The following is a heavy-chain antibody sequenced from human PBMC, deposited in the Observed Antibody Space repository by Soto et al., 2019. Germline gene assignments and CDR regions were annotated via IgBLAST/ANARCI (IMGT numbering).Heavy chain of an antibody. CDR1: GGSISSSSYY. D-gene: IGHD6-19*01. CDR2: IYYSGST. Sequence: PSETLSLTCTVSGGSISSSSYYWGWIRQPPGKGLEWIGSIYYSGSTYYNPSLKSRVTISVDTSKNQFSLKLSSVTAADTAVYYCARQEWLVRHYYYGMDVWGQGTTVTVSS. J-gene: IGHJ6*02. V-gene: IGHV4-39*01. CDR3: ARQEWLVRHYYYGMDV.